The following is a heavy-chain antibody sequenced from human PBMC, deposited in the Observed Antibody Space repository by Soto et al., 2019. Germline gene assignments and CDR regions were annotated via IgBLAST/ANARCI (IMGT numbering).Heavy chain of an antibody. CDR2: IYPGDSDA. CDR3: ARLRVTMIRGVPRYFYGLDI. J-gene: IGHJ6*02. CDR1: GFSFTTYW. D-gene: IGHD3-10*01. Sequence: ESLTISCEGSGFSFTTYWIGWVRQMPGKGLEWMGIIYPGDSDARYSPSFQGQVTISADKSISTAYLQWSSLKASDTAMYYCARLRVTMIRGVPRYFYGLDIWGQGTTVTVSS. V-gene: IGHV5-51*01.